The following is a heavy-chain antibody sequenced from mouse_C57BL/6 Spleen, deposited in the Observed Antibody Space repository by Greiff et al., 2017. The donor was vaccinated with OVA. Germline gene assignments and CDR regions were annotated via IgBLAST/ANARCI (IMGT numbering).Heavy chain of an antibody. V-gene: IGHV1-61*01. CDR1: GYTFTSYW. CDR2: IYPSASET. J-gene: IGHJ4*01. Sequence: VQLKQSGAELVRPGSSVKLSCKASGYTFTSYWMDWVKQRPGQGLEWIGNIYPSASETHYNQKFKDKATLTVDKSSSTAYMQLSSLTSEDSAVYYCARKTYYGSSLYAMDYWGQGTSVTVSS. D-gene: IGHD1-1*01. CDR3: ARKTYYGSSLYAMDY.